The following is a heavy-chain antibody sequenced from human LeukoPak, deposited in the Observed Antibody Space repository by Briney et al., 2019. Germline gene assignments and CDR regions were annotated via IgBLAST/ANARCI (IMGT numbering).Heavy chain of an antibody. Sequence: PSETLSLTRSVSGGSISSSRYYWGWIRQPPGKGLEWIGSIYYTGSTYHNPSLKSRVTISVDTSKNQFSLKLSSVTAADTAVYYCVVWLGELLHFDYWGQGTLVTVSS. J-gene: IGHJ4*02. CDR2: IYYTGST. CDR3: VVWLGELLHFDY. V-gene: IGHV4-39*01. D-gene: IGHD3-10*01. CDR1: GGSISSSRYY.